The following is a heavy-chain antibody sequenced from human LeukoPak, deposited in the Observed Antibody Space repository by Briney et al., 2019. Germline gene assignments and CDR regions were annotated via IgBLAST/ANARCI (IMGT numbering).Heavy chain of an antibody. Sequence: PGGSLRLSCVVSGFPFRTYWMHGVRQPPGKGLVWVSRINGDGRETTYGDSVKGRFTISRDNAKNTLFLQMNSLRAEDTAVFYCARGGPGAYFDYWGQGTLVTVSS. D-gene: IGHD1-14*01. V-gene: IGHV3-74*01. CDR2: INGDGRET. CDR3: ARGGPGAYFDY. CDR1: GFPFRTYW. J-gene: IGHJ4*02.